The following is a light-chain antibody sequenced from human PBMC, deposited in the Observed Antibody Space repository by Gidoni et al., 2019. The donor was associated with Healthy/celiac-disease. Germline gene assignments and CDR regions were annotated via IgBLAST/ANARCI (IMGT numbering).Light chain of an antibody. J-gene: IGKJ3*01. CDR3: QQYYSTPFT. Sequence: EIVLTQSSDSLAVSLGERATINCKSSPSVLYSSNNKNYLAWYQQKPGQPPKLLIYWAYTRESGVPDRFSGSGSGTDFTLTISSLQAEDVAVYYCQQYYSTPFTFGPGTKVDIK. V-gene: IGKV4-1*01. CDR1: PSVLYSSNNKNY. CDR2: WAY.